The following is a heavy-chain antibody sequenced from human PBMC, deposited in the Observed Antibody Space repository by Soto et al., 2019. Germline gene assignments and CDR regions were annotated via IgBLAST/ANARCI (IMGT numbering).Heavy chain of an antibody. V-gene: IGHV1-3*01. D-gene: IGHD6-13*01. J-gene: IGHJ5*02. CDR1: RYTFTSYA. Sequence: ASVKVSCKASRYTFTSYAMHWVRQAPGQRLEWMGWINAGNGNTKYSQKFQGRVTITRDTSASTAYMELSSLRSEDTAVYYCARDFDSSSWEPNWFDPWGRGTLVTVSS. CDR2: INAGNGNT. CDR3: ARDFDSSSWEPNWFDP.